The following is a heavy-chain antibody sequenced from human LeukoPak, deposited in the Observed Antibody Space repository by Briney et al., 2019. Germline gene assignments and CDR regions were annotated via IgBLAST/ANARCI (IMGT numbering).Heavy chain of an antibody. D-gene: IGHD5-18*01. Sequence: PSQTLSLTCTVSVYSISSGYYWGWIRQPPGKGLEWIGSIYHSGSTYYNPSLKSRVTISVDTSKNQFSLKLSSVTAADTAVYYCARGDGRIQLWDYWGQGTLVTVSS. CDR1: VYSISSGYY. CDR3: ARGDGRIQLWDY. CDR2: IYHSGST. J-gene: IGHJ4*02. V-gene: IGHV4-38-2*02.